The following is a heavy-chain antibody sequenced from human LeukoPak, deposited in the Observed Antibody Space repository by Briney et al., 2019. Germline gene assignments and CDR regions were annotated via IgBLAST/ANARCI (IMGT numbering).Heavy chain of an antibody. Sequence: PGGSLRLSCAASGFTFSSYAMSWVRQAPGKGLEWVSAISGSGGSTYYADSVKGRFTISRDNSKNTVYLQMGSLRAEDTAVYYCARAYYDFWSGPDYYFDYWGQGTLVTVSS. D-gene: IGHD3-3*01. CDR2: ISGSGGST. CDR3: ARAYYDFWSGPDYYFDY. V-gene: IGHV3-23*01. CDR1: GFTFSSYA. J-gene: IGHJ4*02.